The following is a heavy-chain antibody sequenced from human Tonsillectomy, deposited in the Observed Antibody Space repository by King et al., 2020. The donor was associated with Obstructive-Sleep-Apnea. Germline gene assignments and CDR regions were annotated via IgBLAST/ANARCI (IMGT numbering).Heavy chain of an antibody. Sequence: VQLVESGGGLVQPGGSLRLSCAASGFTFSSYSMNWVRQAPGKGLEWVSYVSSSSDTIYYADSVEGRFTISRDNAKNSLYLQMNSLRAEDTAVYYGARDSQSGSHGKWFDPWGQGTLVTVSS. CDR3: ARDSQSGSHGKWFDP. D-gene: IGHD1-26*01. J-gene: IGHJ5*02. V-gene: IGHV3-48*04. CDR2: VSSSSDTI. CDR1: GFTFSSYS.